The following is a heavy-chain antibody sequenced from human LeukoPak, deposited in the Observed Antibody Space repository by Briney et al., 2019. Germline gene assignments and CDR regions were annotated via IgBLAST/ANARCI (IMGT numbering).Heavy chain of an antibody. J-gene: IGHJ4*02. CDR1: VFTFSSYE. CDR3: AKDREWGATRGALDY. D-gene: IGHD1-26*01. Sequence: GGALRLSCAASVFTFSSYEMNWVRQAPGKGLEWVSYITSSGRTIYYADSVKGRFTISRDNSKNTLYLQMNSLRVDDTAVYYCAKDREWGATRGALDYWGQGTLVTVSS. CDR2: ITSSGRTI. V-gene: IGHV3-48*03.